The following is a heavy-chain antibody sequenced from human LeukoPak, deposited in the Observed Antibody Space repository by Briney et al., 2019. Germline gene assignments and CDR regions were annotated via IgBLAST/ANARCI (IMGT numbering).Heavy chain of an antibody. CDR3: ARSGYSSSWYMF. CDR2: ISSSGSTI. V-gene: IGHV3-48*03. D-gene: IGHD6-13*01. CDR1: GFTFSSYE. J-gene: IGHJ4*02. Sequence: GGSLRLSCAASGFTFSSYEMNWVRQAPGKGLEWVSYISSSGSTIYYADSVKGRFTISRDNAKNSLYLQMNSLRAEDTAFYYCARSGYSSSWYMFWGQGSLVTVSS.